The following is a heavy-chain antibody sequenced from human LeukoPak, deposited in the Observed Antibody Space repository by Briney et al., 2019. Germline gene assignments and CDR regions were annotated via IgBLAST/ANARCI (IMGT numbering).Heavy chain of an antibody. V-gene: IGHV3-23*01. CDR2: ITGTGATT. CDR1: GFTFSSYA. CDR3: ATAGGSSGSYPLIY. D-gene: IGHD6-19*01. Sequence: GGSLRLSCAASGFTFSSYAMSWVRQAPGKGLERVSVITGTGATTLYADSVKGRFTISRDNSKNMVFLQMNSLRAEDTAVYYCATAGGSSGSYPLIYWGQGILVTVSS. J-gene: IGHJ4*02.